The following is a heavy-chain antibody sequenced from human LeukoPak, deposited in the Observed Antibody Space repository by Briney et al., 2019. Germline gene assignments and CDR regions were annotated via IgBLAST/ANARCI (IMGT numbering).Heavy chain of an antibody. CDR1: GFTFSSYA. CDR3: VKDSRGVLWFGELNWFDP. V-gene: IGHV3-64D*06. J-gene: IGHJ5*02. D-gene: IGHD3-10*01. CDR2: ISSNGGST. Sequence: GGSLRLSCSASGFTFSSYAMHWVRQAPGEGLEYVSAISSNGGSTSYADSVKGRFTISRDNSKNRLYLKMSSLRAEDTAVYYCVKDSRGVLWFGELNWFDPWGQGTLVTVSS.